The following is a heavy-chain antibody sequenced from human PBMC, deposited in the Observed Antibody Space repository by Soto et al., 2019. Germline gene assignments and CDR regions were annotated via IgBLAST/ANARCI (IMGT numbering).Heavy chain of an antibody. V-gene: IGHV5-51*01. J-gene: IGHJ6*02. CDR1: GYSFTSYW. D-gene: IGHD6-13*01. Sequence: GESLKISCKGSGYSFTSYWIGWVRQMPGKGLEWMGTIYPGDSDTRYSPSFQGQVTISADKSISTAYLQWSSLKASDTAMYYCAVPGGKTNLIAAVGTLQLDYYYYVMAFGGQGTTVT. CDR2: IYPGDSDT. CDR3: AVPGGKTNLIAAVGTLQLDYYYYVMAF.